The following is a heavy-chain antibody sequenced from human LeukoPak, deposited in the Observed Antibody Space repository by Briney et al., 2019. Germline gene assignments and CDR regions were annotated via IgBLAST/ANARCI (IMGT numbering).Heavy chain of an antibody. D-gene: IGHD1/OR15-1a*01. J-gene: IGHJ4*02. CDR3: TRGIGITSVAYYLDY. CDR2: INPRDEST. V-gene: IGHV1-46*01. CDR1: GYTFTTYY. Sequence: ASVKVSCKASGYTFTTYYMHWVRQAPGQGLEWMGIINPRDESTIYAQNFQGRVTMTRDTSTSTVYMELSSLRSEDMAVYYCTRGIGITSVAYYLDYWGQGTLVTVSS.